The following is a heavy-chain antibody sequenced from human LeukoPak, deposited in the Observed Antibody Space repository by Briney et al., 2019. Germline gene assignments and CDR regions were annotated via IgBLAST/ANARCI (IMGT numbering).Heavy chain of an antibody. Sequence: SETLSLTCTVSGYPITSGYYWGWIRQPPGKGLEWLGGIYHSGNPYYNPSLESRVIISVDTSKNQFSLKLSSVTDADTAVYYCARERGDNYESSGYKDYWGQGTLVTVSS. V-gene: IGHV4-38-2*02. J-gene: IGHJ4*02. D-gene: IGHD3-22*01. CDR1: GYPITSGYY. CDR3: ARERGDNYESSGYKDY. CDR2: IYHSGNP.